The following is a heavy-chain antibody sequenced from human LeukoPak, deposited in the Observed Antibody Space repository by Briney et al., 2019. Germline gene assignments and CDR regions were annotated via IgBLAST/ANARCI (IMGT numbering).Heavy chain of an antibody. CDR2: ISISSNYI. CDR1: GFTFSRYS. D-gene: IGHD3-9*01. CDR3: AKGYYFDILSGYSSLDS. V-gene: IGHV3-21*01. J-gene: IGHJ4*02. Sequence: GGSLRLSCAASGFTFSRYSMNWVRQAPGKGLEWVSSISISSNYIYYTDSVKGRCTISRDNGKNSLYLQMNSLRAEDTAVYFCAKGYYFDILSGYSSLDSWGQGTLVTVSS.